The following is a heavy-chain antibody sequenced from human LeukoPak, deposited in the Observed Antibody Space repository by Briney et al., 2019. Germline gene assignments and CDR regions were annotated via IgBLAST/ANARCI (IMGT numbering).Heavy chain of an antibody. CDR1: GGSMSSYY. CDR3: ARSQGQWLYYFDY. Sequence: SETLSLTCTVSGGSMSSYYWNWIRQTPGKGLEWIGNIYYSGSSNYNPSLKSRATISVDTSKNQFSLRLNSVTTTDTAVYYCARSQGQWLYYFDYWSQGTLDTVSS. V-gene: IGHV4-59*12. CDR2: IYYSGSS. D-gene: IGHD6-19*01. J-gene: IGHJ4*02.